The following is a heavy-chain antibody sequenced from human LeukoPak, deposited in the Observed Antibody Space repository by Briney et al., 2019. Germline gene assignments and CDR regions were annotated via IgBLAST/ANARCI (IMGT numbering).Heavy chain of an antibody. CDR2: MYYNGDT. CDR3: ARRRHSSSWRDY. D-gene: IGHD6-13*01. V-gene: IGHV4-39*01. J-gene: IGHJ4*02. CDR1: GGSITSSGYY. Sequence: SETLSLTCTVSGGSITSSGYYWGWVRRPPGKGLEWIGNMYYNGDTYYNPSLKSRVTVSADTSKNQLSLRLTSVTVADTAVYYCARRRHSSSWRDYWGQGTLVTVSS.